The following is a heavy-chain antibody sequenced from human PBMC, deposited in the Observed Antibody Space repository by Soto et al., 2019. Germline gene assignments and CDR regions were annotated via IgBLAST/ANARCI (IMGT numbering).Heavy chain of an antibody. J-gene: IGHJ6*03. CDR3: ARVPLFWSGYYGGGDYYSYDMDA. CDR1: GGSISSYY. V-gene: IGHV4-59*01. CDR2: IYYSGST. D-gene: IGHD3-3*01. Sequence: PSETLSLTCTVSGGSISSYYWSWIRQPPGKGLEWIGYIYYSGSTNYNPSLKSRVTISVDTSKNQFSLKLSSVTAADTAVYYYARVPLFWSGYYGGGDYYSYDMDAWGKGTTVTVSS.